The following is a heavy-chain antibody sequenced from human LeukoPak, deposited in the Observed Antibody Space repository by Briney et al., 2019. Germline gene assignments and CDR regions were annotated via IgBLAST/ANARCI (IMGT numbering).Heavy chain of an antibody. J-gene: IGHJ5*02. CDR2: FTGSDGNI. CDR3: AAGGGNTFNP. D-gene: IGHD1/OR15-1a*01. CDR1: GSTFSSQA. V-gene: IGHV3-23*01. Sequence: QSGGSLRLSCAASGSTFSSQALGWVRQAPGKGLEWVSSFTGSDGNIHYADSAKGRFTLSRDSSKETMYLRMISLRADDTVTYYCAAGGGNTFNPWGQGILVTVSS.